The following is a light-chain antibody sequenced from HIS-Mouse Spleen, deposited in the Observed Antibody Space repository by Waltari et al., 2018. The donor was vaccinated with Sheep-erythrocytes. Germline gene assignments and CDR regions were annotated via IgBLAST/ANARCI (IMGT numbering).Light chain of an antibody. V-gene: IGLV2-23*01. CDR1: SRAVGSYKL. CDR2: EGS. CDR3: CSYAGSSTPWV. Sequence: QSALTQPAAVSGSSGQSITISCPGTSRAVGSYKLVSGYQQPPGKAPKLMIYEGSKRPSGVSNRFSGSKSGNTASLTISGLQAEDEADYYCCSYAGSSTPWVFGGGTKLTVL. J-gene: IGLJ3*02.